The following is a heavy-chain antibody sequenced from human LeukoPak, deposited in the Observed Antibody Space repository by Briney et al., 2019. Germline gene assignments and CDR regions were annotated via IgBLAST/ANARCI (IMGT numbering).Heavy chain of an antibody. CDR2: IYYSGST. CDR1: GGSISPYY. D-gene: IGHD3-22*01. Sequence: SETLSLTCTVSGGSISPYYWSWIRQPPGKGLEWIGYIYYSGSTNYNPSLKSRLTISLDTSKNQFSLKLTSVTAADTAVYYCARLISGYYPDYWGQGTLVTVSS. V-gene: IGHV4-59*08. CDR3: ARLISGYYPDY. J-gene: IGHJ4*02.